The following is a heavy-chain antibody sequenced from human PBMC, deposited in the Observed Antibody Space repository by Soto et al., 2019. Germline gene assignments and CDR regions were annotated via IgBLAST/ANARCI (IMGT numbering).Heavy chain of an antibody. Sequence: ESGGGVVQPGRSLRLSCAASGFTFSSYVMNWVRQAPGKGLEWVASIWYDGSNKYYADSVKGRFTISRDNSKNTLYLQMNSLRAEDTAVFYCATSSSSSSLDYWGQGTLVTVFS. V-gene: IGHV3-33*01. J-gene: IGHJ4*02. CDR3: ATSSSSSSLDY. D-gene: IGHD2-2*01. CDR1: GFTFSSYV. CDR2: IWYDGSNK.